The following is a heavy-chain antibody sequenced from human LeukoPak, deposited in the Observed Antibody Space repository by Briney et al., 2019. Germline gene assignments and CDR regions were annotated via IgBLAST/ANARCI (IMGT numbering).Heavy chain of an antibody. CDR3: ARGIGTSYDSSRDAFDI. Sequence: SETLSLTCTVSGGSISSYYWSWIRQPAGKGLESIGRIYTSGSTNYNPSLKSRVTMSVDTSKNQSSLKLSSVTAADTAVYYCARGIGTSYDSSRDAFDIWGQGTMVTVSS. V-gene: IGHV4-4*07. D-gene: IGHD3-22*01. CDR2: IYTSGST. J-gene: IGHJ3*02. CDR1: GGSISSYY.